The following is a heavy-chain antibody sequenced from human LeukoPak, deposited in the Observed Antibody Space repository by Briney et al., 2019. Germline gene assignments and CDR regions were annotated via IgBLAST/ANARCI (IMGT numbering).Heavy chain of an antibody. V-gene: IGHV4-39*07. CDR2: IYTSGST. CDR1: GGSISSSSYY. Sequence: PSETLSLTCTVSGGSISSSSYYWGWIRQPPGKGLEWIGSIYTSGSTNYNPSLKSRVTMSVDTSKNQFSLKLSSVTAADTAVYYCARARLRYFDWLWDYYYMDVWGKGTTVTVSS. D-gene: IGHD3-9*01. CDR3: ARARLRYFDWLWDYYYMDV. J-gene: IGHJ6*03.